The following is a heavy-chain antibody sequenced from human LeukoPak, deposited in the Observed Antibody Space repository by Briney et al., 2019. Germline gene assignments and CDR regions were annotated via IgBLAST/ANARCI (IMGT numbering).Heavy chain of an antibody. CDR3: ARDESITMVRGVTGFDY. D-gene: IGHD3-10*01. Sequence: WGSLRLSCAASGFTFSSYGMPWVRQAPGKGLEWVAVIWYDGSNKYYADSVKGRFTISRDNSKNTLYLQMNSLRAEDTAVYYCARDESITMVRGVTGFDYWGQGTLVTVSS. CDR1: GFTFSSYG. V-gene: IGHV3-33*01. J-gene: IGHJ4*02. CDR2: IWYDGSNK.